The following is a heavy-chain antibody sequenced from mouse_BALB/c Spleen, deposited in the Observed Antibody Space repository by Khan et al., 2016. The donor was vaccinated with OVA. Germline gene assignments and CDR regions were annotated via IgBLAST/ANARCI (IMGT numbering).Heavy chain of an antibody. V-gene: IGHV1-7*01. J-gene: IGHJ2*01. CDR3: ARDRIDY. CDR2: IKPTSGYT. CDR1: GYTFTSYW. Sequence: QVQLKQSGAELAKPGASVKMSCKASGYTFTSYWMHWIKQRPGQGLEWIGYIKPTSGYTDYNQKFKDKATLTADKSSSTAYMQLSSLTSDDSAVYYCARDRIDYWGRGTALIVSS.